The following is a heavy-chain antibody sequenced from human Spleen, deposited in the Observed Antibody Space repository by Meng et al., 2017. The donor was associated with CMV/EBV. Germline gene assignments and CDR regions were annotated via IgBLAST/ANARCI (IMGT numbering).Heavy chain of an antibody. J-gene: IGHJ6*02. CDR2: ISWNSGSI. D-gene: IGHD6-13*01. CDR3: AKAPGGITPVYGMDV. CDR1: GFTFNDYA. Sequence: GGSLRLSCAASGFTFNDYAMHWVRHAPGKGLEWVSGISWNSGSIGYADSVKGRFTISRDNAKNSLYLQMNSLRNEDTALYYCAKAPGGITPVYGMDVWGQGTTVTVSS. V-gene: IGHV3-9*01.